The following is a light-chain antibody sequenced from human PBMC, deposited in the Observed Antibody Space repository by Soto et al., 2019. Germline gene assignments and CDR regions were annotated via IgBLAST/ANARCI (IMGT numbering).Light chain of an antibody. V-gene: IGLV2-8*01. CDR1: SSDVGGYNY. Sequence: QSVLTQPPSASGSPGQSVTISCTGTSSDVGGYNYASWYQQHPGKAPKLMIYEVSKRPSGVPDRFSGSKSGNTASLTVSGLQAEDEADYYCTSYAGDTSLGVLGGGTKVTVL. CDR3: TSYAGDTSLGV. CDR2: EVS. J-gene: IGLJ3*02.